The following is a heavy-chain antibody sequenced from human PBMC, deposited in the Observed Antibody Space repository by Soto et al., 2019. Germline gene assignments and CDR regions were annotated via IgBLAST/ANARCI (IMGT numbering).Heavy chain of an antibody. V-gene: IGHV1-18*01. J-gene: IGHJ4*02. CDR3: ARDTSRGEYDY. Sequence: QVQLVQSGAEVKKPGASVKVSCKASGYTFTSYGISWVRQAPGQGLEWMGWINVYNGNTNYAQKLQRRVTMTTDTSTSTAYLDLRSLRSDDTAVYFCARDTSRGEYDYWGQGTLVTVSS. D-gene: IGHD3-10*01. CDR2: INVYNGNT. CDR1: GYTFTSYG.